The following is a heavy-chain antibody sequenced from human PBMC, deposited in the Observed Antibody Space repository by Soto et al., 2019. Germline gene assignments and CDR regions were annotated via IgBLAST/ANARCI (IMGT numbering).Heavy chain of an antibody. D-gene: IGHD3-22*01. CDR1: GYSFTTSW. CDR3: ARHPSYCYDNSNHEYRFDY. V-gene: IGHV5-51*01. CDR2: IFPDDSDT. J-gene: IGHJ4*02. Sequence: LGESLKISCKGSGYSFTTSWIGWVRQMPGKGLEWIGIIFPDDSDTRYSPSFQGHVTISVDKSISTAYLQWSGLKASDTAMYYCARHPSYCYDNSNHEYRFDYWGQGTPVTVSS.